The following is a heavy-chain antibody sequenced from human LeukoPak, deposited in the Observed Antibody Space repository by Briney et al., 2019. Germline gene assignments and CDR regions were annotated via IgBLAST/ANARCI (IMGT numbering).Heavy chain of an antibody. Sequence: GGSPRLSCAASGFTFSNYWMHWDRHAPGKGLVWVSRINTDGSRITYADSVKGRFTISRDNAMNTVYLQMNSLRAEDTAVYYCARVLSGSWDWFDPWGQGTLVTVSS. CDR3: ARVLSGSWDWFDP. D-gene: IGHD3-22*01. CDR2: INTDGSRI. J-gene: IGHJ5*02. CDR1: GFTFSNYW. V-gene: IGHV3-74*01.